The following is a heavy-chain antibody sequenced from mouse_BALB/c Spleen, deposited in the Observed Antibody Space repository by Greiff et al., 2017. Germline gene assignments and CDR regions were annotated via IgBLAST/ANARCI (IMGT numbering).Heavy chain of an antibody. Sequence: EVKLMESGGGLVKPGGSLKLSCAASGFTFSSYAMSWVRQTPEKRLEWVASISSGGSTYYPDSVKGRFTISRDNARNILYLQMSSLRSEDTAMYYCARGLYGNRYYAMDYWGQGTSVTVSS. CDR1: GFTFSSYA. J-gene: IGHJ4*01. D-gene: IGHD2-1*01. CDR2: ISSGGST. CDR3: ARGLYGNRYYAMDY. V-gene: IGHV5-6-5*01.